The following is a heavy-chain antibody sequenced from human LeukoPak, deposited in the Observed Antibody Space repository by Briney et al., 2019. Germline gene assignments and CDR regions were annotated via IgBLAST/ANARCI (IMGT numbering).Heavy chain of an antibody. CDR1: GFTFSRYW. V-gene: IGHV3-74*01. Sequence: GGSLRLSCAASGFTFSRYWMHWVRQAPGKGLVWVSFIRSDGSTTYADSVKGRFTISRDNAKNTLYLQMNSLRAEDTAVYYCARFLSYNVDVWGQGTTVTVSS. D-gene: IGHD5-24*01. CDR2: IRSDGSTT. J-gene: IGHJ6*02. CDR3: ARFLSYNVDV.